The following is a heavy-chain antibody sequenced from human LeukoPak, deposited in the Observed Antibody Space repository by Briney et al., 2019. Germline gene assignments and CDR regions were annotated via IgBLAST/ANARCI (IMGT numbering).Heavy chain of an antibody. CDR3: SRDGGFWSAYPLDY. CDR2: ISTTSSNI. V-gene: IGHV3-48*02. CDR1: GFTFTTYN. Sequence: PGGSLRLSCAAPGFTFTTYNMNWVRQAPGKGLEWVSYISTTSSNIYYADSVEGRFTISRDNAKNLLYLQMDSLRDEDTAVYYCSRDGGFWSAYPLDYWGQGTLVTVSA. D-gene: IGHD3-3*01. J-gene: IGHJ4*02.